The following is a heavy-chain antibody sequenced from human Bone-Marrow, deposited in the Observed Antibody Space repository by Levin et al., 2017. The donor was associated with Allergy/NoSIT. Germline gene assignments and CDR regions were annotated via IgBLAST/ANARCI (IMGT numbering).Heavy chain of an antibody. D-gene: IGHD6-13*01. Sequence: TGESLKISCQASGYNFINSGINWVRQAPGQGLEWMGWIDPYQGNTKHTQRLQDRVILTTDSSTSTAYMELRNLGSDDTAVYYCQRISWHSITWLPEDFWGQGTLVTVSS. V-gene: IGHV1-18*01. J-gene: IGHJ4*02. CDR1: GYNFINSG. CDR3: QRISWHSITWLPEDF. CDR2: IDPYQGNT.